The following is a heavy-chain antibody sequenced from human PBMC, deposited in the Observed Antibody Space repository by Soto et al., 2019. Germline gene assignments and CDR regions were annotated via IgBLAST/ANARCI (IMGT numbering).Heavy chain of an antibody. CDR3: ARSQIVVVVAATTLDI. CDR1: GGTFSSYT. CDR2: IIPILGIA. D-gene: IGHD2-15*01. Sequence: QVQLVQSGAEVKKPGSSVKVSCKASGGTFSSYTISWVRQAPGQGLEWMGRIIPILGIANYAQKFQGRVTITADKSTSTAYMELSSLRSEDTAVYYCARSQIVVVVAATTLDIWGQGTMVTVSS. V-gene: IGHV1-69*02. J-gene: IGHJ3*02.